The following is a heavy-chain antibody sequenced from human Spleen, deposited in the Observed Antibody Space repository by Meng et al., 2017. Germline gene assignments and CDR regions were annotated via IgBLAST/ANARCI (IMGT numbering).Heavy chain of an antibody. CDR1: GYSFGTYW. D-gene: IGHD3-10*01. Sequence: GESLKISCKGSGYSFGTYWIGWVRQMPGKGLEWMGIIYPADSDTRYSPSFQGQVTISADKSITTAYLQWSSLKASDTAMYYCARAMIRGVDPNFDYWGQGTLVTVSS. CDR2: IYPADSDT. CDR3: ARAMIRGVDPNFDY. V-gene: IGHV5-51*01. J-gene: IGHJ4*02.